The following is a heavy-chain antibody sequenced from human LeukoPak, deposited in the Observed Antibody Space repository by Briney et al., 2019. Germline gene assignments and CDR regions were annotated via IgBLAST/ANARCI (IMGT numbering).Heavy chain of an antibody. CDR1: GGSISSGGYY. CDR2: IYHSGST. CDR3: AGDQAAMVA. V-gene: IGHV4-30-2*01. Sequence: SQTLSLTCTVSGGSISSGGYYWSWIRQPPGKGLEWIGYIYHSGSTYYNPSLKSRVTISVDRSKNQFSLKLSSVTAADTAVYYCAGDQAAMVAWGQGTLVTVSS. J-gene: IGHJ5*02. D-gene: IGHD5-18*01.